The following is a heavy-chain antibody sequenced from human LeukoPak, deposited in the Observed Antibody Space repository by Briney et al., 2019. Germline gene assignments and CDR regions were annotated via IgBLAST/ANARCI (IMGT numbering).Heavy chain of an antibody. J-gene: IGHJ4*02. V-gene: IGHV3-7*01. CDR3: ARVEGIAAAAYFDY. CDR2: IKQDGSEK. D-gene: IGHD6-13*01. CDR1: GFTFSSYW. Sequence: GGSLRLSCAASGFTFSSYWMSWVRQAPGKGLEWVANIKQDGSEKYYVDSVKGRFTISRDNAKNSLYLQMNSLRAEDTAVYYCARVEGIAAAAYFDYWGQGTLVTVSS.